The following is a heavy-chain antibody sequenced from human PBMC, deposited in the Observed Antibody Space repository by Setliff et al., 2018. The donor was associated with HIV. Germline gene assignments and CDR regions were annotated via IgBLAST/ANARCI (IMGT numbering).Heavy chain of an antibody. V-gene: IGHV3-23*01. J-gene: IGHJ4*02. CDR2: ISGSGGST. Sequence: GGSLRLSCAASQFTFSTYAMSWVRLAPGKGLEWVSTISGSGGSTYYVDSAKGRFTISRDNSKNTLYLQMKSLRAEDTAVYYCAKTRTGLYSSSPLYFDHWGQGTLVTVSS. CDR1: QFTFSTYA. D-gene: IGHD6-6*01. CDR3: AKTRTGLYSSSPLYFDH.